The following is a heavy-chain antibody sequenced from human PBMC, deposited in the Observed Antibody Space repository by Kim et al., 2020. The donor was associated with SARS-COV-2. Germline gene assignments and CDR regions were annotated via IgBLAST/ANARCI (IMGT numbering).Heavy chain of an antibody. J-gene: IGHJ5*02. Sequence: ETLSLTCTVSGGSISSYYWSWIRQPPGKGLEWIGYIYYSGSTNYNPSLKSRVTISVDTSKNQFSLKLSSVTAADTAGYYCARVQQLVLGSWFDPWGQGTLVTVSS. D-gene: IGHD6-13*01. CDR1: GGSISSYY. CDR3: ARVQQLVLGSWFDP. CDR2: IYYSGST. V-gene: IGHV4-59*13.